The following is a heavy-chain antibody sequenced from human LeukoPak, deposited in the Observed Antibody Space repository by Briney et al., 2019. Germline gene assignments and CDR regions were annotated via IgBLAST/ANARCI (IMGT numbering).Heavy chain of an antibody. V-gene: IGHV1-69*01. CDR2: IIPIFGTA. CDR3: ARDGMSMDFYYYYGMDV. CDR1: GGTFSSYA. Sequence: SVKVSCKASGGTFSSYAISWVRQAPGQGLEWMGGIIPIFGTATYAQKFQGRVTITADESTSTAYMELSSLRSEDTAVYYCARDGMSMDFYYYYGMDVWGQGTTVTVSS. D-gene: IGHD3/OR15-3a*01. J-gene: IGHJ6*02.